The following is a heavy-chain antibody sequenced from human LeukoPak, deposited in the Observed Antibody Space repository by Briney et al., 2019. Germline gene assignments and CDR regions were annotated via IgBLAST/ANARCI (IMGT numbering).Heavy chain of an antibody. CDR3: ATSGYTYGALDI. J-gene: IGHJ3*02. D-gene: IGHD5-18*01. Sequence: ASVKVSCKASGYTFTGYYMHWVRQAPGQGLEWMGWIHPNSGGTNYAQKFQDWVTMTRDTPISTAYMELTRLRSDDTAMYYCATSGYTYGALDIWGQGTMVTVSS. CDR1: GYTFTGYY. V-gene: IGHV1-2*04. CDR2: IHPNSGGT.